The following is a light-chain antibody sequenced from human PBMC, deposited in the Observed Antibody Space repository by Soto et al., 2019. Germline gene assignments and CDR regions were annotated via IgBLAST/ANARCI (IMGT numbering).Light chain of an antibody. CDR1: QSVLYSSNNKNY. J-gene: IGKJ4*01. CDR3: QQYYSTPLT. Sequence: DIVMTQSPDSLAVSLGERARINCKSSQSVLYSSNNKNYLAWYQQKPGQPPKLLIYWASTRESGVPDRFSGSGSGTDFTLTISSLQAEDVAVYYCQQYYSTPLTFGGGTKVDIK. CDR2: WAS. V-gene: IGKV4-1*01.